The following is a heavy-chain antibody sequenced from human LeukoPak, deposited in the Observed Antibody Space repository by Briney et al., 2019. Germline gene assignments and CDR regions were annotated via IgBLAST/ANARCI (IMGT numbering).Heavy chain of an antibody. D-gene: IGHD2-15*01. CDR2: IKHDGSEK. Sequence: GGSLRLSCAASGFTLRSSWMNWVRQSPGKGLEWVANIKHDGSEKNCVDTVKGRFTISRDNARNSLFLQMNGLRAEDTAVYYCARDLGYCSGGSCSSVFDYWGRGTLVTVSS. CDR1: GFTLRSSW. CDR3: ARDLGYCSGGSCSSVFDY. J-gene: IGHJ4*02. V-gene: IGHV3-7*04.